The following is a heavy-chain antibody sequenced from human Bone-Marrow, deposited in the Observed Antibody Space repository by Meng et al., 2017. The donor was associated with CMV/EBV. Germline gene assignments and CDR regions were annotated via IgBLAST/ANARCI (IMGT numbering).Heavy chain of an antibody. J-gene: IGHJ4*02. CDR1: GFTFSSYS. CDR3: ARNPNWHEGSFWSGNYFDY. CDR2: ISSSSSYI. V-gene: IGHV3-21*01. D-gene: IGHD3-3*01. Sequence: GESLKISCAASGFTFSSYSMNWVRQAPGKGLEWVSSISSSSSYIYYTDSVKGRFTISRDNSKNTLDLQMNSLRAEDTAVYYCARNPNWHEGSFWSGNYFDYWGQGTLVTVSS.